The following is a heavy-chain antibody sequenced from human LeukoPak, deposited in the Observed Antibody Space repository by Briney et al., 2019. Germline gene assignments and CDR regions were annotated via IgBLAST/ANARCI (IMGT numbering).Heavy chain of an antibody. Sequence: SETLSLTCTVSGGSISSSSYCWGWIRQPPGKGLEWIGSIYYSGSTYYNPSLKSRVTISVDTSKNQFSLKLSSVTAADTAVYYCARIKAAGFDYFDYWGQGTLVTVSS. V-gene: IGHV4-39*07. CDR1: GGSISSSSYC. J-gene: IGHJ4*02. CDR3: ARIKAAGFDYFDY. D-gene: IGHD6-13*01. CDR2: IYYSGST.